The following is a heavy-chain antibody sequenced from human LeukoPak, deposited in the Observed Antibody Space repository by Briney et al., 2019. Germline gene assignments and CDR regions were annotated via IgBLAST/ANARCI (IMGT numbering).Heavy chain of an antibody. Sequence: GGSLRLSCAASGFTFSSYAMHWVRQAPGKGLEWVAVISYDGSNKYYADSVKGRFTISRDNSKNTLYLQMNSLRAEDTAVYYCARDQYPYSSSSNNLGYWGQGTLVTVSS. CDR3: ARDQYPYSSSSNNLGY. CDR2: ISYDGSNK. CDR1: GFTFSSYA. V-gene: IGHV3-30*04. D-gene: IGHD6-6*01. J-gene: IGHJ4*02.